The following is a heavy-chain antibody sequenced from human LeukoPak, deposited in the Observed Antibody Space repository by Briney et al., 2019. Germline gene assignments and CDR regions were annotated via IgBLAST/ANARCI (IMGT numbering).Heavy chain of an antibody. CDR3: ARGGRSSSSWAFDI. D-gene: IGHD6-6*01. Sequence: GSLSLSCAASGFTFSSYSMNWVRPAPGKGLEWVSSISSSSSYIYYADSVKGRFTISRDNAKNSLYLQMNSLRAEDTAVYYCARGGRSSSSWAFDIWGQGTMVTVSS. CDR1: GFTFSSYS. J-gene: IGHJ3*02. CDR2: ISSSSSYI. V-gene: IGHV3-21*01.